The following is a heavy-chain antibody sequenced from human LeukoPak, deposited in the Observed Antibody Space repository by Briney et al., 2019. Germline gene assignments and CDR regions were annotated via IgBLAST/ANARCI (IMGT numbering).Heavy chain of an antibody. CDR1: GYTFTGYY. V-gene: IGHV1-2*02. Sequence: ASVKVSCKASGYTFTGYYMHWVRQAPGQGLEWMGWINPNSGGTNYAQKFQGRVTMTRDTPISTAYMELSRLRSDDTAVYYCARRYCSGGSCYNDYWGQGTLVTVSS. CDR2: INPNSGGT. J-gene: IGHJ4*02. CDR3: ARRYCSGGSCYNDY. D-gene: IGHD2-15*01.